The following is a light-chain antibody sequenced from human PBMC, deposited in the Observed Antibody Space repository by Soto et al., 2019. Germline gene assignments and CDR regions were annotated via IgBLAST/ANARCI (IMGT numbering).Light chain of an antibody. CDR2: EGS. CDR3: CSYAGTNTYL. Sequence: QSVLTQPASVSGSPGQSITISCTGTSSDVVFYNLVSWYQQHPGKAPKLMIYEGSKRPSGVSTRFSGSKSGNTASLTISWLQAEDEADYYCCSYAGTNTYLFGTATKLTVL. CDR1: SSDVVFYNL. V-gene: IGLV2-23*01. J-gene: IGLJ1*01.